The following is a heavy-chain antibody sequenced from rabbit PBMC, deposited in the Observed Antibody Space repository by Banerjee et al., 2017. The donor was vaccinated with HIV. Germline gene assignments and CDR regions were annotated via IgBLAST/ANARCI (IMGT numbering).Heavy chain of an antibody. CDR2: IDTGSDST. V-gene: IGHV1S45*01. CDR3: ARDGGGGNDWWNL. J-gene: IGHJ4*01. CDR1: GIDFSSYYY. D-gene: IGHD5-1*01. Sequence: QQQLEESGGGLVKPGGTLTLTCKASGIDFSSYYYMCWVRQAPGKGLEWIGYIDTGSDSTGYAYWAKGRFTISKTSSTTVTLQMTSLTAADTATYFCARDGGGGNDWWNLWGPGTLVTVS.